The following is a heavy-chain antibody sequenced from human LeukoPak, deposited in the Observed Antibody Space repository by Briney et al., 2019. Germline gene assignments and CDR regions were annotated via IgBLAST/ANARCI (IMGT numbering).Heavy chain of an antibody. J-gene: IGHJ5*02. D-gene: IGHD3-3*01. CDR1: GFTFSNYW. CDR2: IKQDGSEK. CDR3: ARGEGAYYDFWSGYLRGENWFDP. V-gene: IGHV3-7*01. Sequence: GGSLRLSCAASGFTFSNYWMPWVRQAPGKGLEWVANIKQDGSEKHYGDSVKGRFTISRDNAKNSLYLEMNSLRAEDTAVYYCARGEGAYYDFWSGYLRGENWFDPWGQGTLVTVSS.